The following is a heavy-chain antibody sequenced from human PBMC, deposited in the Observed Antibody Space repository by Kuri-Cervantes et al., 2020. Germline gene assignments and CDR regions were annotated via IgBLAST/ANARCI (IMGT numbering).Heavy chain of an antibody. D-gene: IGHD6-19*01. V-gene: IGHV3-30*18. CDR3: AKDMGSSGWYGRFDAFDI. J-gene: IGHJ3*02. Sequence: LSLTCAASGFTFSSYGMHWVRQAPGKGLEWVAVISYDGSNKYYADSVKGRFTISRDNSKNTLYLQMNSLRAEDTAVYYCAKDMGSSGWYGRFDAFDIWGQGTMVTVSS. CDR1: GFTFSSYG. CDR2: ISYDGSNK.